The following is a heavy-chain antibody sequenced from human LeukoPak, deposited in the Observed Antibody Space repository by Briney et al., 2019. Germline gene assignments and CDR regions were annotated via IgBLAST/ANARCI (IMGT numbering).Heavy chain of an antibody. CDR1: GYTFTSYD. J-gene: IGHJ4*02. V-gene: IGHV1-8*01. Sequence: GASVKVSCKASGYTFTSYDINWVRQATGQGLEWMGWMNPNSGNTGYAQKFQGRVTMTRNTSISTAYMELSSLRSEDTAVYYCARVDWDIAPAGYWGQGTLVTVSS. CDR2: MNPNSGNT. CDR3: ARVDWDIAPAGY. D-gene: IGHD6-25*01.